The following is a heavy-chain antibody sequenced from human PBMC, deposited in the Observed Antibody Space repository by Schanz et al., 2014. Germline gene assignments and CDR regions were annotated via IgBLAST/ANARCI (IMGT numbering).Heavy chain of an antibody. CDR2: INPNRGNT. V-gene: IGHV1-8*01. D-gene: IGHD6-19*01. CDR1: GYTFSRYD. Sequence: QVQLVQSGAEVKKPGTSVKVSCKASGYTFSRYDINWVRQATGQGLEWMGWINPNRGNTGYAQKFQGRVTMTRNTSISTAYMELSSLRSEDTAVYYCARLGTGMAVAGSVIDSYYYYMDVWGEGTTVTVSS. CDR3: ARLGTGMAVAGSVIDSYYYYMDV. J-gene: IGHJ6*03.